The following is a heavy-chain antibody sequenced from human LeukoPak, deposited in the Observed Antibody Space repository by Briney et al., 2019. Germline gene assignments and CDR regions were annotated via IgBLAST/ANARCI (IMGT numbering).Heavy chain of an antibody. CDR1: GFTFSSYA. V-gene: IGHV3-23*01. CDR3: AKDPAKSDAFDI. CDR2: ISGSGGST. J-gene: IGHJ3*02. D-gene: IGHD2-2*01. Sequence: GGSLRLSCAASGFTFSSYAMSWVRQAPGKGLEWVPAISGSGGSTYYADSVKGRFTISRDNSKNTLYLQMNSLRAEDTAVYYCAKDPAKSDAFDIWGQGTMVTVSS.